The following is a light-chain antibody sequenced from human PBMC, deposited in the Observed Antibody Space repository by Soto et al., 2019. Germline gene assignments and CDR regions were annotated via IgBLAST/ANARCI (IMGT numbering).Light chain of an antibody. CDR1: QSVSSY. J-gene: IGKJ4*01. CDR2: DAS. V-gene: IGKV3-11*01. Sequence: EIVLTQSPATLSLSPGERATLSCRASQSVSSYLAWYQQKPGQAPRLLIYDASNSDTGIPARFSGSGSGTDFSLTISSLEPEDFAVYYCQQRSNWPSTFGGGTKVEIK. CDR3: QQRSNWPST.